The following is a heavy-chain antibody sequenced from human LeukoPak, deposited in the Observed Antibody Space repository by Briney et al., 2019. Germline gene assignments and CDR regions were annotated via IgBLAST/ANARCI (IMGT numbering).Heavy chain of an antibody. V-gene: IGHV3-7*03. J-gene: IGHJ4*02. Sequence: PGGSLRLSCAASGCSFSSYWMSWVRQAPGKGLGWVANIKQDGSAQYSVDSVKGRFTISRDNAKNSLYLQINSLRAEDTAVYYCAREDTENSGYIGYWGQGTLVTVSS. CDR1: GCSFSSYW. CDR2: IKQDGSAQ. D-gene: IGHD5-12*01. CDR3: AREDTENSGYIGY.